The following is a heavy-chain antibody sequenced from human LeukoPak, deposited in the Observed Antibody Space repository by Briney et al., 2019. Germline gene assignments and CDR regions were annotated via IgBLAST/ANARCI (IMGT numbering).Heavy chain of an antibody. J-gene: IGHJ4*02. CDR2: IWHDGSEK. V-gene: IGHV3-33*08. CDR3: ATDARAGTGEWFLHY. CDR1: GASISSNY. Sequence: LSLTCAVSGASISSNYWWTWVRQPPGKGLEWVAVIWHDGSEKYYADSVKGRFTISRDNFNNTLYLQMNSLRAEDTAVYYCATDARAGTGEWFLHYWGQGTLVTVSS. D-gene: IGHD3-10*01.